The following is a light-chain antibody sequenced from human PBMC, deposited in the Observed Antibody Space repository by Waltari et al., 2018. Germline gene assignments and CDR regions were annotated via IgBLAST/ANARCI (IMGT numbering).Light chain of an antibody. Sequence: QSVLTPPPSASGTPGQRVTISCSGSSSNIGRDYVYWYQQLPGTAPKLLIYMNNQRPSGVADRFSGSKSGTSASLAISGLRSEDEADYYCVAWDDSLSGYVFGTGTKVTVL. V-gene: IGLV1-47*01. CDR1: SSNIGRDY. CDR2: MNN. CDR3: VAWDDSLSGYV. J-gene: IGLJ1*01.